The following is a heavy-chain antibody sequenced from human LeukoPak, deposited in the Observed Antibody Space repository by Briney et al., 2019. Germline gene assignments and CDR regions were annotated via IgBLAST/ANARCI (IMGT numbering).Heavy chain of an antibody. CDR1: GFTFSSYG. CDR2: ISYDGSNK. J-gene: IGHJ4*02. V-gene: IGHV3-30*03. CDR3: TREEGY. Sequence: GGSLRLSCAASGFTFSSYGMHWVRQAPGKGLEWVAVISYDGSNKYYADSVKGRFTISRDNSKNTLYLQMNSLKTEDTAVYYCTREEGYWGQGTLVTVSS.